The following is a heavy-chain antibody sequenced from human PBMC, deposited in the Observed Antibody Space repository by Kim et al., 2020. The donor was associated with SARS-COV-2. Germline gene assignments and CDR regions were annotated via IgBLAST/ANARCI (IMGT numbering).Heavy chain of an antibody. J-gene: IGHJ4*01. CDR3: ARGYINGPFDS. CDR1: GSTFDDYG. CDR2: INKNGDNT. V-gene: IGHV3-20*04. D-gene: IGHD2-2*02. Sequence: GGSLRLSCAASGSTFDDYGMSWVRQAPGKGLEWVSGINKNGDNTAYADSVKGRFTISRDNAKNSLYLQMNSLRAEDTAFYYCARGYINGPFDSWGHGTLVTVSS.